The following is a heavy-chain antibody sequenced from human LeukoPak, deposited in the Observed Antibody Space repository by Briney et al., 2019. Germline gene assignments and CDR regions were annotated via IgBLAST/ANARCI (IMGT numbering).Heavy chain of an antibody. V-gene: IGHV1-46*01. Sequence: ASVKVSFKASGYTFSAFHIHWVRQAPGQGLEWMGIINTSSGSTTYTQKFQDRVTFTRDTSTRTVYMELNSLRSEDTAMYYCARERDGVVGATDYWGQGTLVTVSS. D-gene: IGHD1-26*01. CDR1: GYTFSAFH. J-gene: IGHJ4*02. CDR3: ARERDGVVGATDY. CDR2: INTSSGST.